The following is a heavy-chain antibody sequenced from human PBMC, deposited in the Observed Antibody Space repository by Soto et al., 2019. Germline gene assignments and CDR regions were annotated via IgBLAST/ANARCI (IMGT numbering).Heavy chain of an antibody. CDR2: IYYSGST. Sequence: PSETLSLTCTVSGGSISSYYWSWIRQPPGKGLEWIGYIYYSGSTNYNPSLKSRVTISVDTSKNQFSLKLSSVTAADTAVYYCARRGSGSDYGMDVWGQGTTVTVSS. D-gene: IGHD3-10*01. CDR3: ARRGSGSDYGMDV. J-gene: IGHJ6*02. CDR1: GGSISSYY. V-gene: IGHV4-59*01.